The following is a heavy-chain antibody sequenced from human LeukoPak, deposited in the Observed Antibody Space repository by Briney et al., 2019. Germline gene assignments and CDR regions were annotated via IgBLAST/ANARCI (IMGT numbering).Heavy chain of an antibody. CDR1: GFTSDDHA. CDR3: AKSMTLQWRGFFDL. Sequence: GGSLRLSCAVSGFTSDDHAMHWVRQASGKGLEWVAGIMWRSGSTGYGDSVKGRFTISRDNAKKSLYLQMNGLRADDTAIYYCAKSMTLQWRGFFDLWGRGTHVTVSS. J-gene: IGHJ2*01. CDR2: IMWRSGST. V-gene: IGHV3-9*02. D-gene: IGHD4-11*01.